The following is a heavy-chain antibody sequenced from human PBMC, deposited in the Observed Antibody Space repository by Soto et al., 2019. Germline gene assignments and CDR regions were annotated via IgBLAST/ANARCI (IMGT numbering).Heavy chain of an antibody. V-gene: IGHV1-3*01. D-gene: IGHD6-19*01. J-gene: IGHJ6*02. CDR3: ARDGYSSGWYTYYYYGMDV. Sequence: GASVKVSCKASGYTFTSYAMHWVRQAPGQRLEWMGWINAGNGNTKYSQKFQGRVTITRDTSASTAYMELSSLRSEDTAVYYCARDGYSSGWYTYYYYGMDVWGQGTTVTVSS. CDR1: GYTFTSYA. CDR2: INAGNGNT.